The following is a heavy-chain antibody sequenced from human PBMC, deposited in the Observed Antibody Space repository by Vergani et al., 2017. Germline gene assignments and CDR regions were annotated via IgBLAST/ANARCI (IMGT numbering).Heavy chain of an antibody. CDR1: GYSITSGYY. CDR2: IYHTGSA. CDR3: VRTVALWFGETKDGGWFDP. D-gene: IGHD3-10*01. V-gene: IGHV4-38-2*01. J-gene: IGHJ5*02. Sequence: QVQLLESGPGLLKPSETLSLTCSVSGYSITSGYYWGWIRQPPGRGLEWIGSIYHTGSAYYNPSLKSRVTVSVDTSMNQVSLKLKSGTAADTAVYYCVRTVALWFGETKDGGWFDPWGQGTLVTVTS.